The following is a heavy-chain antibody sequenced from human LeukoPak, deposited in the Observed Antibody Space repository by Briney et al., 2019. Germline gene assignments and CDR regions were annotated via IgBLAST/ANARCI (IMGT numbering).Heavy chain of an antibody. CDR2: INPNSGGT. V-gene: IGHV1-2*02. J-gene: IGHJ5*02. CDR1: GYTFTGYY. Sequence: ASVKVSCKASGYTFTGYYMHWVRQDPGQGLEWMGWINPNSGGTNYAQKFQGRVTMTRDTSISTAYMELSRLRSDDTAVYYCARDRRRYCTNGVCRGGWFDPWGQGTLVTVSS. CDR3: ARDRRRYCTNGVCRGGWFDP. D-gene: IGHD2-8*01.